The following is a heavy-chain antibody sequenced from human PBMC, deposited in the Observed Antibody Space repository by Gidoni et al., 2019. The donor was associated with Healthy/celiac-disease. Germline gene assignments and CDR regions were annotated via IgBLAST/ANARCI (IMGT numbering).Heavy chain of an antibody. CDR1: GGSISSYY. D-gene: IGHD6-13*01. V-gene: IGHV4-59*01. J-gene: IGHJ4*02. CDR2: IYYSGST. Sequence: QVQLQESGPGLVTPSETLSLTCTVSGGSISSYYWSWIRQPPGKGLEWIGYIYYSGSTNCNPSLKSRVTISVDTSKNQFSLKLSSVTAADTAVYYCARDGLGAAADYWGQGTLVTVSS. CDR3: ARDGLGAAADY.